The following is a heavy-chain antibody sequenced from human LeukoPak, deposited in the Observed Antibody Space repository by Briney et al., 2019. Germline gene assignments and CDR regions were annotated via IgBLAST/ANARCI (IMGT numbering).Heavy chain of an antibody. CDR2: ISSSSSYI. CDR3: ARDEGYPGYFDY. V-gene: IGHV3-21*01. Sequence: PAGALRLSCAASGFTFSSYSMNWLRQAPGKGLEWVSSISSSSSYIYYADSVKGRFTISRDNAKNSLYLQLNSLRAEDTAVYYCARDEGYPGYFDYWGQGTLVTVSS. CDR1: GFTFSSYS. J-gene: IGHJ4*02. D-gene: IGHD3-16*02.